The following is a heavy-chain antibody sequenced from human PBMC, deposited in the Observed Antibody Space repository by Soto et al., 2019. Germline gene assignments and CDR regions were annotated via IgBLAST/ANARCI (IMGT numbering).Heavy chain of an antibody. CDR2: ITGNGDTT. CDR1: GFTFINTG. D-gene: IGHD3-22*01. CDR3: AKIDGYFDY. V-gene: IGHV3-23*01. Sequence: EVQVLQSGGGLVPPGGSLRLSCAGSGFTFINTGMSWVRQAPGQGLEWVSAITGNGDTTYYADSVKGRFTNSRDNSKSTLYLQMNSLRAEDTAVYYCAKIDGYFDYWGQGTLVTVSS. J-gene: IGHJ4*02.